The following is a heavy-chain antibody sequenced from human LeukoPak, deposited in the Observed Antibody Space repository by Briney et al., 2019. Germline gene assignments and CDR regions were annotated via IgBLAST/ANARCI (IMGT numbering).Heavy chain of an antibody. J-gene: IGHJ4*02. CDR3: ASGDSSSWYFQFDY. CDR1: GFTVSSNY. V-gene: IGHV3-53*01. D-gene: IGHD6-13*01. Sequence: GGSLRLSCAASGFTVSSNYMSWVRQAPGKGLEWVSVIYSGGSTYYADSVKGRFTISRDNSKNTLYLQMNSLRAEDTAVYYCASGDSSSWYFQFDYWGQGTLVTVSS. CDR2: IYSGGST.